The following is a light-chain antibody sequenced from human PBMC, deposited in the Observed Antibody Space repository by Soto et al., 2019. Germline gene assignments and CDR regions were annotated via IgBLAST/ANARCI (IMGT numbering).Light chain of an antibody. CDR3: QQSDSPPFT. V-gene: IGKV1-39*01. CDR1: QSTGNY. J-gene: IGKJ4*01. CDR2: AAS. Sequence: DIQMTQSPSSLSASVGDRVTITCRASQSTGNYLNWYQQKPGKAPKLLISAASSLQSGVPSRFSGSGSGTDFTLPITSLQPEDFATYYCQQSDSPPFTFGGGTKVEIK.